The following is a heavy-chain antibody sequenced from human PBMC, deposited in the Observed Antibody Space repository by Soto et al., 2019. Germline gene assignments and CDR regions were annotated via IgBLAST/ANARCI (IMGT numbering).Heavy chain of an antibody. Sequence: GSGPTLVNPTQTLTLTCTFSGFSLTTTKMCVSWIRQPPGRALEWLALIDWDDDRYYSPSLKTRLTISQDTSKNQVLLAMTNMDPVDTATYYCARTLAAAGQYFFDYWGQGTLVTVSS. CDR2: IDWDDDR. J-gene: IGHJ4*02. V-gene: IGHV2-70*01. CDR1: GFSLTTTKMC. CDR3: ARTLAAAGQYFFDY. D-gene: IGHD6-13*01.